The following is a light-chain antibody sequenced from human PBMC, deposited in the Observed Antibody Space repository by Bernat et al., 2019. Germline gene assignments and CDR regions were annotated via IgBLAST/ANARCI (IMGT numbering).Light chain of an antibody. J-gene: IGKJ5*01. CDR3: QQNYITPLA. CDR2: AAS. V-gene: IGKV1-39*01. Sequence: DILMTQSPSSLSASVGDRVTITCRASQTIRKYLNWYQQKPGKAPKLLSYAASSVQSGVPSRFSGSGSGTDFTLTISSLQPEDSATYYCQQNYITPLAFGQGTRLEIK. CDR1: QTIRKY.